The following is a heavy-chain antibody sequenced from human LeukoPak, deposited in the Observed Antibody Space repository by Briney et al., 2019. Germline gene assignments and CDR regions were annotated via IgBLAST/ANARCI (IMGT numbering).Heavy chain of an antibody. CDR3: ARGADFWTGYFHIDY. CDR2: IYRSGST. D-gene: IGHD3/OR15-3a*01. V-gene: IGHV4-59*01. CDR1: GGPIGDYY. J-gene: IGHJ4*02. Sequence: SETLSLTCSVSGGPIGDYYWSWLRQAPGKGLEWIAYIYRSGSTSYKPSLKSRVTISLDTSRSQFSLNLTSVTAADTAVYYCARGADFWTGYFHIDYWGQGALVTVS.